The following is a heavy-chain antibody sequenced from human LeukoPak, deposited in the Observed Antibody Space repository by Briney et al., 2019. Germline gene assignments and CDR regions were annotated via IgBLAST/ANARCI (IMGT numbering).Heavy chain of an antibody. Sequence: PSETPSLTCTVSGGSISSYYWSWIRQPPRKGLEWIGYIYYRGSTNYNPSLKSRVTISVDTSKNQFSLKLRSVTAADTAVYYCARDGYSGSYYDYWGQGTLVTVSS. CDR3: ARDGYSGSYYDY. V-gene: IGHV4-59*01. CDR2: IYYRGST. J-gene: IGHJ4*02. D-gene: IGHD1-26*01. CDR1: GGSISSYY.